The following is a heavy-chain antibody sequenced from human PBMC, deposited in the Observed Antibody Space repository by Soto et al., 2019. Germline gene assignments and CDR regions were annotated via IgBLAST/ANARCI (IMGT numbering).Heavy chain of an antibody. D-gene: IGHD3-3*01. CDR3: ASQDVLRFLEWRVFDI. V-gene: IGHV5-51*01. CDR2: IYPGDSDT. CDR1: GYSFTSYW. J-gene: IGHJ3*02. Sequence: PGESLKISCKGSGYSFTSYWIGWVRQMPGKGVEWMGIIYPGDSDTRYSPSFQGQDTISADKSISTAYLQWSSLKASDTAMYYCASQDVLRFLEWRVFDIWGQGTMVTVSS.